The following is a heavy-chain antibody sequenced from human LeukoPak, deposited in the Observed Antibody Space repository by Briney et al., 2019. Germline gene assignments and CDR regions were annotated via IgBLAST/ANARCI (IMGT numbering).Heavy chain of an antibody. CDR2: IRVKAYDETT. J-gene: IGHJ3*02. CDR3: AKGMNYYDSSVYYYEGDAFDI. Sequence: GGSLRLSCTASGFNFGDYSMSWVRQAPGKGLEWVGFIRVKAYDETTEYAASVKGRFTISRDDSKSIAYLQMNSLRTEDTALYYCAKGMNYYDSSVYYYEGDAFDIWGQGTMVTVSS. V-gene: IGHV3-49*04. D-gene: IGHD3-22*01. CDR1: GFNFGDYS.